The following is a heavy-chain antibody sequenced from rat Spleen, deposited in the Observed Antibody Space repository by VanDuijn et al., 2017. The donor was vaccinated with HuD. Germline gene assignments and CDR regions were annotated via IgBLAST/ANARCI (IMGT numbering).Heavy chain of an antibody. Sequence: EVQLVESGGGLVQPGRSMKLSCAASGFTFSNYGLAWVRQAPKKGLEWVAYISYDGGSTYYRDPVKGRFTIFRENAKSSLDLQMDSLRSEDTATYCCTVRCHKYSSHAFAYWGQGTLVSVSS. CDR2: ISYDGGST. J-gene: IGHJ3*01. D-gene: IGHD1-2*01. CDR1: GFTFSNYG. V-gene: IGHV5-20*01. CDR3: TVRCHKYSSHAFAY.